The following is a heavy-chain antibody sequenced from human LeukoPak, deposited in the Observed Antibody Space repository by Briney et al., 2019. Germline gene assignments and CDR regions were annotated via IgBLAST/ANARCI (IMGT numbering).Heavy chain of an antibody. D-gene: IGHD4-17*01. CDR3: ARDSRYGDSGDYYYYMDV. Sequence: ASVKVSCKASGYTFTSYDINWARQATGQGLEWMGWMNPNSGNTGYAQKFQGRVTMTRNTFISTAYMELSSLRSEDTAVYYCARDSRYGDSGDYYYYMDVWGKGTTVTVSS. V-gene: IGHV1-8*01. CDR1: GYTFTSYD. CDR2: MNPNSGNT. J-gene: IGHJ6*03.